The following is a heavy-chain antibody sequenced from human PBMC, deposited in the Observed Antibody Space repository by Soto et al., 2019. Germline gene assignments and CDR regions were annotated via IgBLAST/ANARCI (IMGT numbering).Heavy chain of an antibody. CDR2: IYPGDSDI. J-gene: IGHJ4*02. D-gene: IGHD5-12*01. Sequence: GESLKISCKVSGYSFPNYWIGWVRQMPGKGLEWMGIIYPGDSDIRYSPSFQGQVTISADKSISTAYLQWRSLKASDTAMYYCARRDGYKIDYWGQGTLVTVSS. V-gene: IGHV5-51*01. CDR1: GYSFPNYW. CDR3: ARRDGYKIDY.